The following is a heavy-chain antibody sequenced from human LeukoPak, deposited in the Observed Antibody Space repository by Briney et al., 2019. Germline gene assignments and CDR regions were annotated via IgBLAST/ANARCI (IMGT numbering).Heavy chain of an antibody. Sequence: PGGSLRLSCAASGFTFSIYSINWVRQAPGKGLEWVSSIRGDSSNIYYADSVKGRLTISRDNAKNSLYLQMNSLRAEDTAVYYYARDQGHYYYYMDVWGKGTTVTVSS. V-gene: IGHV3-21*01. CDR2: IRGDSSNI. CDR3: ARDQGHYYYYMDV. CDR1: GFTFSIYS. J-gene: IGHJ6*03.